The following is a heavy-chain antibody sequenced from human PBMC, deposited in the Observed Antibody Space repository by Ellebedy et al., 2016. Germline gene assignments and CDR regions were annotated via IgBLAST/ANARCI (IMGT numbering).Heavy chain of an antibody. V-gene: IGHV4-59*02. CDR3: AKWNGGWYAFEV. CDR2: VFHTGTT. Sequence: SETLSLTCNVSGGSVSSDYWNWIRRHPGKGLEWIGYVFHTGTTNYNPSLKSRVTMSVDTSKSQFSLRLTSVIAADTAVYYCAKWNGGWYAFEVWGQGTMVTVSS. CDR1: GGSVSSDY. D-gene: IGHD6-19*01. J-gene: IGHJ3*01.